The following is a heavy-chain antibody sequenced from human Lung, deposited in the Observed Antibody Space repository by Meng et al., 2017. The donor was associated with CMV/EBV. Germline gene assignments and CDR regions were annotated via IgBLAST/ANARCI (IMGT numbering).Heavy chain of an antibody. Sequence: GESLKISCAASGFTVGSNYMSWVRQAPGKGLEWVSVIYSGGSTYYADSVKGRFTISRDNSKNTLYLQMNSLRAEDTAVYYCARIVVPAAIDYWGQGTLVTVSS. D-gene: IGHD2-2*02. V-gene: IGHV3-53*01. CDR1: GFTVGSNY. CDR3: ARIVVPAAIDY. CDR2: IYSGGST. J-gene: IGHJ4*02.